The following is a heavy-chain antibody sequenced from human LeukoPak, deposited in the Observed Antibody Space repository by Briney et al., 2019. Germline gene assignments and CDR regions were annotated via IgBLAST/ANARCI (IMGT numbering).Heavy chain of an antibody. Sequence: SETLSLTCTVSGGSISSSSYYWGWIRQPPGKGLEWIGEIYHSGSTNYNPSLKSRVTISVDKSKNQFSLKLSSVTAADTAVYYCARWRYNYDGFDPWGQGTLVTVSS. CDR1: GGSISSSSYY. CDR2: IYHSGST. V-gene: IGHV4-39*07. CDR3: ARWRYNYDGFDP. D-gene: IGHD5-24*01. J-gene: IGHJ5*02.